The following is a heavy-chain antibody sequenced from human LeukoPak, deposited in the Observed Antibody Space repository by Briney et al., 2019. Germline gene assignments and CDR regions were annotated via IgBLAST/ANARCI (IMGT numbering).Heavy chain of an antibody. CDR1: GFTFSNYG. J-gene: IGHJ4*02. V-gene: IGHV3-23*01. D-gene: IGHD2-21*02. CDR3: AKDIYCGGDCYIRAGDS. CDR2: ISSSGLNT. Sequence: GGSLRLSCAASGFTFSNYGMSWVRQAPGKGLEWVSGISSSGLNTYHADSVKGRFIISRDNSQNTLYLQMNSLRAEDTAIYYCAKDIYCGGDCYIRAGDSWGQGTLVTVSS.